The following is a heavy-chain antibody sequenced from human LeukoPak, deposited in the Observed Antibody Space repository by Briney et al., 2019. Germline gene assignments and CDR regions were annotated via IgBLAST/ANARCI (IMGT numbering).Heavy chain of an antibody. J-gene: IGHJ5*02. CDR1: GYTFTSYG. CDR3: ASWLVYGGNGPGWFDP. V-gene: IGHV1-18*01. Sequence: ASVKVSCKASGYTFTSYGISWVRQAPGQGLEWMGWISAYNGNTNYAQKLQGRVTMTTDTSTSTAYMELRSLRSDDTAVYYCASWLVYGGNGPGWFDPWGQGTLVTVSS. CDR2: ISAYNGNT. D-gene: IGHD4-23*01.